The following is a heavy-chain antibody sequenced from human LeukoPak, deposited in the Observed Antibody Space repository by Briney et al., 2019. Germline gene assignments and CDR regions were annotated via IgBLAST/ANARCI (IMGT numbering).Heavy chain of an antibody. V-gene: IGHV4-39*07. Sequence: SETLSLTCTVSGGSISSSSYYWAWIRQPPGKGLEWIGRIHYSGSTYYNPSLQSRVTISIDTSKNQFSLKLRFVTAADTAVYYCARVRCSGGSCPYYYYYYYMDVWGKGTTVTVSS. J-gene: IGHJ6*03. D-gene: IGHD2-15*01. CDR2: IHYSGST. CDR3: ARVRCSGGSCPYYYYYYYMDV. CDR1: GGSISSSSYY.